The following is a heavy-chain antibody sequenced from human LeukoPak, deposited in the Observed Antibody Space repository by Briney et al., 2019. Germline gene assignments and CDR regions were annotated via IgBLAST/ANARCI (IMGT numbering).Heavy chain of an antibody. CDR1: GGSFSGYY. CDR2: INHSGST. J-gene: IGHJ4*02. D-gene: IGHD3-9*01. CDR3: ARHGGDILTYFDY. V-gene: IGHV4-34*01. Sequence: SETLSLTCAVYGGSFSGYYWSWIRQPPGKGLEWIGEINHSGSTNYNPSFKSRVTISLDTSKNQFSLNLSSVTAADTAFYYCARHGGDILTYFDYWGQGTLVTVSS.